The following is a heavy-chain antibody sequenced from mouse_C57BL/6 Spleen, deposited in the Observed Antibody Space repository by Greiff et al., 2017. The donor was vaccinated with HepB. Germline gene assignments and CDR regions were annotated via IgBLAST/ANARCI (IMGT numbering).Heavy chain of an antibody. CDR2: INPNYGTT. CDR3: ARGETAQAPFDY. D-gene: IGHD3-2*02. V-gene: IGHV1-39*01. CDR1: GYSFTDYN. J-gene: IGHJ2*01. Sequence: EVKLVESGPELVKPGASVKISCKASGYSFTDYNMNWVKQSNGKSLEWIGVINPNYGTTSYNQKFKGKATLTVDQSSSTAYMQLNSLTSEDSAVYYCARGETAQAPFDYWGQGTTLTVSS.